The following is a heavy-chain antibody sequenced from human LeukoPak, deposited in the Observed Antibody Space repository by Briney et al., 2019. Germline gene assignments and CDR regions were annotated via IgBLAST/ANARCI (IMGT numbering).Heavy chain of an antibody. D-gene: IGHD5-18*01. CDR3: AGGYSYGAFDP. V-gene: IGHV1-18*01. CDR2: ISAYNGNT. CDR1: GYTFTSYD. Sequence: ASVKVSYKASGYTFTSYDINWVRQAPGQGLEWMGWISAYNGNTNYAQKLQGRVTMTTDTSTSTAYMELRSLRSDDTAVYYCAGGYSYGAFDPWGQGTLVTVSS. J-gene: IGHJ5*02.